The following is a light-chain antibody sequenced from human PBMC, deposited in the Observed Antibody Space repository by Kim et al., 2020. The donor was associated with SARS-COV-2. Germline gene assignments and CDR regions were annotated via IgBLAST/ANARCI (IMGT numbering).Light chain of an antibody. CDR3: SSYTTSTTRV. CDR1: SSDVGGYNY. CDR2: DVG. Sequence: QSALTQPASVSGSPGQSITISCSGSSSDVGGYNYVSWYQQHQGKAPNLIIYDVGTRPSGLSYRFSGSKSGNTASLTIAGLQTEDEADYYCSSYTTSTTRVFGGGTQLTVL. V-gene: IGLV2-14*03. J-gene: IGLJ3*02.